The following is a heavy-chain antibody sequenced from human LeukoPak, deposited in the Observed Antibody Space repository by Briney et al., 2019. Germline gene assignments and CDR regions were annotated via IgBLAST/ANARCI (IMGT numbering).Heavy chain of an antibody. CDR3: TRGAFAFDP. CDR1: GFTFSNYD. CDR2: IGTAADT. V-gene: IGHV3-13*01. J-gene: IGHJ5*02. Sequence: PGGSLRLSCAASGFTFSNYDMHWVRQAAGKGPEWVSGIGTAADTYYAGSVKGRFTISRQNARNSLYLQMNSLRADDTAVYYCTRGAFAFDPWGQGALVTVSS.